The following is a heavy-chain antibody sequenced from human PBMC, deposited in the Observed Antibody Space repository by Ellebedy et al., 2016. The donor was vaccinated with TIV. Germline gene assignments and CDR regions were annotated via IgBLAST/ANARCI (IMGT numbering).Heavy chain of an antibody. CDR2: IYYSGST. D-gene: IGHD3-3*01. CDR1: GGSISSSGFY. V-gene: IGHV4-39*01. CDR3: ARQRSYDFWSGYYADY. J-gene: IGHJ4*02. Sequence: GSLRLSCTVSGGSISSSGFYWGWIRQPPGKGLECIGTIYYSGSTYYKPSLKSRVTISVDTSKNQFSLRLSSVTAADTAVYYCARQRSYDFWSGYYADYWGQGTLVTVSS.